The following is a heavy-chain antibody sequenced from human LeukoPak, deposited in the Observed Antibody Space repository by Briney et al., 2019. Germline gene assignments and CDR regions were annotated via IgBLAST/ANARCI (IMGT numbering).Heavy chain of an antibody. J-gene: IGHJ4*02. Sequence: PSETLSLTCTVSGGSISSSSYYWAWIRQAPGKGLEYIGSIYYSGSTHYNPPLKSRVTISVDTSKNQFSLKLSSVTAADTAVYYCARRGSDYYHSSGYYPYYWGQGNLVTVSS. CDR3: ARRGSDYYHSSGYYPYY. V-gene: IGHV4-39*01. CDR1: GGSISSSSYY. CDR2: IYYSGST. D-gene: IGHD3-22*01.